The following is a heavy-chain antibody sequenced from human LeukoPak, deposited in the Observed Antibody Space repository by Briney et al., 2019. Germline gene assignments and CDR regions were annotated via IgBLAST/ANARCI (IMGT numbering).Heavy chain of an antibody. CDR1: GGXISSYY. Sequence: SETLSLTCNVSGGXISSYYWSWIRQPPGKGLEWIGYIYYSGSTNYNPSLKSRVTISVDTSKNQFSLKLSSVTAADTAVYYCARSPDGYDAFDIWGQGTMVTVSS. CDR3: ARSPDGYDAFDI. CDR2: IYYSGST. J-gene: IGHJ3*02. V-gene: IGHV4-59*08. D-gene: IGHD5-18*01.